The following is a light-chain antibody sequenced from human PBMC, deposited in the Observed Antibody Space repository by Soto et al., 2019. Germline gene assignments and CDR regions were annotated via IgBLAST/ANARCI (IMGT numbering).Light chain of an antibody. V-gene: IGKV3-15*01. CDR3: QQYNIWRSIT. J-gene: IGKJ5*01. Sequence: EIVVTQSPATLSVSPGERVTLSCRASQSVRNKVAWYQQKPGQTPRVIIYDTSTRAADIAARFSGSGYGTYFTLTISSLQSEDFAVYYCQQYNIWRSITFGPGTRLEIK. CDR1: QSVRNK. CDR2: DTS.